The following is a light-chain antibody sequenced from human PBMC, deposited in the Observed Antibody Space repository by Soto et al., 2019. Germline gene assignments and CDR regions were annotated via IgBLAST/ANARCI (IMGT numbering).Light chain of an antibody. V-gene: IGLV2-8*01. CDR2: EVT. Sequence: ALTQPPSASGSPGQSVTISCTGTSSDVGAYNYVSWYQQHPGKAPKLMISEVTKRPSGVPDRFSGSKSGNTASLTVSGLQAEDEADYFCTPYAGSNNFFYVLGTGTKVTVL. J-gene: IGLJ1*01. CDR3: TPYAGSNNFFYV. CDR1: SSDVGAYNY.